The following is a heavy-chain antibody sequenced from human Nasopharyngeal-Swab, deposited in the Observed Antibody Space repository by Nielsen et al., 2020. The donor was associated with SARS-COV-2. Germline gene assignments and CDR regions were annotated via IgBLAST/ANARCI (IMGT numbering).Heavy chain of an antibody. V-gene: IGHV1-18*04. Sequence: ASVKVSCKASGYTFTGYGISWVRQAPGQGLEWMGWISAYNGNTNYAQKLQGRVTMTTDTSTSTAYMELRSLRSDDTAVYYCARDPLGSSSSVGDYWGQGTLVTVSS. CDR2: ISAYNGNT. CDR3: ARDPLGSSSSVGDY. D-gene: IGHD6-6*01. J-gene: IGHJ4*02. CDR1: GYTFTGYG.